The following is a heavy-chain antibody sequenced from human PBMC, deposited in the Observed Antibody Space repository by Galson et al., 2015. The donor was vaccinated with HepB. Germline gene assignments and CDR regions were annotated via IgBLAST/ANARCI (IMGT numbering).Heavy chain of an antibody. V-gene: IGHV3-30*18. CDR2: ISYDGSNK. Sequence: SLRLSCAASGFTFSSYGMHWVRQAPGKGLEWVAVISYDGSNKYYADSVKGRFTISRDNSKNTLYLQMNSLRAEDTAVYYCAEDSDTAMGTDEYYFDYWGQGTLVTVSS. CDR3: AEDSDTAMGTDEYYFDY. CDR1: GFTFSSYG. J-gene: IGHJ4*02. D-gene: IGHD5-18*01.